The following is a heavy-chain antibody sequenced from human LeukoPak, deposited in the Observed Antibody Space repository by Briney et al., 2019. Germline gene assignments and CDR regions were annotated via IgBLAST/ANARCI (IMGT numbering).Heavy chain of an antibody. J-gene: IGHJ6*03. D-gene: IGHD2-2*01. V-gene: IGHV1-8*03. CDR2: MNPNSGNT. CDR1: GYTFTSYD. CDR3: ARGKKLTVVVPAARSARYYYYYMVV. Sequence: GASVKVSCKASGYTFTSYDLNWVRQATGQGLEWMGWMNPNSGNTGYAQKFQGRVTITRNTSISTAYMELSSLRSEDTAVYYCARGKKLTVVVPAARSARYYYYYMVVWGKGTTVTVSS.